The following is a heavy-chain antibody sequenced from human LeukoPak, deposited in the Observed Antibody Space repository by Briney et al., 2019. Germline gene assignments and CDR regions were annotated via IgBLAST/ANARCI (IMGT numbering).Heavy chain of an antibody. CDR1: GGTFSSYA. CDR2: IIPIFGTA. Sequence: SVKVSCKASGGTFSSYAISWVRQAPGQGLEWMGGIIPIFGTANYAQKFQGRVTITADESTSTAYMELSSLRTEDTAVYYCARGLRFLEKTFDYWGQGTLVTVSS. J-gene: IGHJ4*02. V-gene: IGHV1-69*13. CDR3: ARGLRFLEKTFDY. D-gene: IGHD3-3*01.